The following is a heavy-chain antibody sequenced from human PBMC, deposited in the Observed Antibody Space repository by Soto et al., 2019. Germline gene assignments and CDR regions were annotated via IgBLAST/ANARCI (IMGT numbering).Heavy chain of an antibody. CDR2: IYYSGST. V-gene: IGHV4-59*12. D-gene: IGHD3-3*01. CDR1: GGSISSYY. CDR3: ARDHSYDFWSGYHKNTWFDP. Sequence: PSETLSLTCTVSGGSISSYYCSCIRQPPGKGLEWIGDIYYSGSTNYNPSLKSRVTISVDTSKHQFSLKLSSVTAADTAVYYCARDHSYDFWSGYHKNTWFDPWGKGTLVTVSP. J-gene: IGHJ5*02.